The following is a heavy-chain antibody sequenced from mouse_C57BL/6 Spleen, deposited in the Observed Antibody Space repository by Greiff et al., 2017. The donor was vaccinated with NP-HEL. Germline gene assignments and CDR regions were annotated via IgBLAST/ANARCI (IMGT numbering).Heavy chain of an antibody. CDR1: GYTFTSYP. Sequence: VKLQESGAELVKPGASVKMSCKASGYTFTSYPIEWMKQNNGKRLEWIGNFHPYNDDTKYNAKFKGKATLTVDKSSSTGYLELSRLTSDDSAVYDCARIGYGYDEGAYFAYWGQGTLVTVSA. J-gene: IGHJ3*01. V-gene: IGHV1-47*01. CDR3: ARIGYGYDEGAYFAY. D-gene: IGHD2-2*01. CDR2: FHPYNDDT.